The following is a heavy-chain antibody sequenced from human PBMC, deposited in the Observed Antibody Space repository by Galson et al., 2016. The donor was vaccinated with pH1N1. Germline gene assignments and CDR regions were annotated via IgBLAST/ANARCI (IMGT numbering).Heavy chain of an antibody. J-gene: IGHJ4*02. CDR1: GFSFSRSA. CDR2: ISYDGRKA. D-gene: IGHD3-9*01. CDR3: ARDRRYLDWTSPRFDN. V-gene: IGHV3-33*05. Sequence: SLRLSCATSGFSFSRSAMNWVRQAPGKGLEWVALISYDGRKAYYADAVKGRFIISRDNSQKTVFLQMNSLSAEDTALYYCARDRRYLDWTSPRFDNWGQGTQVSVSS.